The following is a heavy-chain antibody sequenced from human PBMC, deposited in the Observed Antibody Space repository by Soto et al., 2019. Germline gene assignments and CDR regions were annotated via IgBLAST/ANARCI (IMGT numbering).Heavy chain of an antibody. V-gene: IGHV4-4*02. D-gene: IGHD3-10*01. J-gene: IGHJ5*02. CDR2: IYHSGST. CDR1: GGSISSSNW. Sequence: PSETLSLTCAVSGGSISSSNWWSWVRQPPGKGLEWIGEIYHSGSTNYNPSLKSRVTISVDKSKNQFSLKLSSVTAADTAVYYCARDSYYYGSGRLSENWFDPWGQGTLVTVSS. CDR3: ARDSYYYGSGRLSENWFDP.